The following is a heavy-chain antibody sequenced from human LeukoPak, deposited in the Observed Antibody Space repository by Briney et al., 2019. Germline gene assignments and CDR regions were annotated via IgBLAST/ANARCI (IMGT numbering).Heavy chain of an antibody. V-gene: IGHV4-59*01. J-gene: IGHJ4*02. Sequence: SETLSLTCTVSDGSISSYYWSWIRQPPGKGLEWIGYIYYSGSTNYNPSLKSRVTISVDTSKNQFSLKLSSVTAADTAVYYCVGSPYVWGSYRYDYWGQGPLVTVS. D-gene: IGHD3-16*02. CDR1: DGSISSYY. CDR2: IYYSGST. CDR3: VGSPYVWGSYRYDY.